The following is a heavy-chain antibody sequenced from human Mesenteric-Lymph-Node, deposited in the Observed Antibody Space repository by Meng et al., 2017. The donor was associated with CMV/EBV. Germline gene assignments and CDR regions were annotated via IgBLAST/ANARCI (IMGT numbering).Heavy chain of an antibody. Sequence: GESLKISCAASGFTFSSYGMHWVRQAPGKGLEWVAVIWYDGSNKYYADSVKGRFTISRDNSKNTLYLQMNSLRAEDTALYYCATDRGYYFDSWGQGTLVTVSS. V-gene: IGHV3-30*02. D-gene: IGHD3-10*01. CDR2: IWYDGSNK. J-gene: IGHJ4*02. CDR1: GFTFSSYG. CDR3: ATDRGYYFDS.